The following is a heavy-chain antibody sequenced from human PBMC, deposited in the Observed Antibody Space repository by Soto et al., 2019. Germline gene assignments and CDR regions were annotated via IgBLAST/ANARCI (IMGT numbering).Heavy chain of an antibody. CDR1: GGTFSSYR. V-gene: IGHV1-69*01. Sequence: QVQLVQSGAEVKKTGSSVRVSCKASGGTFSSYRLIWLRQAPGHGLEWVGGIVPIRRAAEYAQGFQGRVTITADETTRTSYMELRSLKSQDTAVYYCVRDSGAKLSSSWGQGTLVTVSS. D-gene: IGHD6-13*01. CDR3: VRDSGAKLSSS. J-gene: IGHJ4*02. CDR2: IVPIRRAA.